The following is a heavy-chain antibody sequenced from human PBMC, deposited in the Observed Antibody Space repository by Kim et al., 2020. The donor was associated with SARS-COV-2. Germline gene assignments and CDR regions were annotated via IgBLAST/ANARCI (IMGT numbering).Heavy chain of an antibody. CDR2: INSDGSST. CDR1: GFTFSSYW. J-gene: IGHJ4*02. CDR3: ARDLSDTMVRGVNSH. D-gene: IGHD3-10*01. V-gene: IGHV3-74*01. Sequence: GGSLRLSCAASGFTFSSYWMHWVRQAPGKGLVWVSRINSDGSSTSYADSVKGRFTISRDNAKNTLYLQMNSLRAEDTAVYYCARDLSDTMVRGVNSHWGQGTLVTVSS.